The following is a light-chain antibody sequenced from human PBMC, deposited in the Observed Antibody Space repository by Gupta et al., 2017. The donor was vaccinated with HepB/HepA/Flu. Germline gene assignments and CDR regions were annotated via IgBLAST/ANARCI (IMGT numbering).Light chain of an antibody. CDR1: QGILHSDGKTY. V-gene: IGKV2D-29*01. CDR2: EVS. CDR3: RQSIQLPRT. J-gene: IGKJ4*01. Sequence: DIVMTETPLSLSVPPGQPASISCKSSQGILHSDGKTYLYWYLQKLGQPPQLLIYEVSNRGSGVPDRFSGSGSGTDFTLKISRVEAEDVGVYYCRQSIQLPRTFGGGTKVEIK.